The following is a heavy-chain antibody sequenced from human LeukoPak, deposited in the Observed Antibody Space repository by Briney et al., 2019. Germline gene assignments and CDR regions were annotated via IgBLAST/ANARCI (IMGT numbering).Heavy chain of an antibody. D-gene: IGHD5-24*01. CDR1: GITLTSSV. V-gene: IGHV3-23*01. J-gene: IGHJ4*02. CDR2: ISGRGGGA. CDR3: AKTGTEDCYSIHFDH. Sequence: PGGSLRLSCAASGITLTSSVMSWVRQAPGKGLEWISTISGRGGGAYYADSVKGRFTISRDHSKNTVYLQMNSLRGEDTAVYYCAKTGTEDCYSIHFDHWGQGTLVTVSS.